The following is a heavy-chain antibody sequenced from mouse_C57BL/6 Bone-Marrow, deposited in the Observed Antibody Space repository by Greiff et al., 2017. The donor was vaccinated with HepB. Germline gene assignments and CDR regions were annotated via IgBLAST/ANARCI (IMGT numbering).Heavy chain of an antibody. CDR1: GYTFTDYY. V-gene: IGHV1-75*01. J-gene: IGHJ4*01. CDR2: IFPGSGST. D-gene: IGHD1-1*01. CDR3: ARGITTVVVPYAMDY. Sequence: QVQLQQSGPELVKPGASVKISCKASGYTFTDYYINWVKQRPGQGLEWIGWIFPGSGSTYYNEKFKGKATLTVDKSSSTAYMLLSSLTSEDSAVYFCARGITTVVVPYAMDYWGQGTSVTVSS.